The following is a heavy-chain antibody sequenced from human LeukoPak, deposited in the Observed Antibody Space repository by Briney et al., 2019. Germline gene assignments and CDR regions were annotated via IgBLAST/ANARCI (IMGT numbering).Heavy chain of an antibody. Sequence: SETLSLTCTVSGGSISSYYWSWIRQPPGKGLEWIGSIYYSGNTYYNPSLKSRVTISVDTSKNQFSLILTSVPAADTAVYYCARQTGAGLFILPGGQGTLVTVSS. CDR3: ARQTGAGLFILP. J-gene: IGHJ4*02. V-gene: IGHV4-59*05. CDR2: IYYSGNT. CDR1: GGSISSYY. D-gene: IGHD3-3*01.